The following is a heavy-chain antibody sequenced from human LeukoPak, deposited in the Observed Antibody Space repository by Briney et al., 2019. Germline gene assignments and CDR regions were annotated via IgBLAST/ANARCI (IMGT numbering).Heavy chain of an antibody. J-gene: IGHJ3*02. CDR1: GYSFTSYW. D-gene: IGHD3-9*01. V-gene: IGHV5-51*01. CDR3: ASVLYYDILTGYFDAFDI. CDR2: IYPGDSDT. Sequence: GESLKISCKGSGYSFTSYWIGWVRQMPGKGLEWMGIIYPGDSDTRYSPSFQGQVTISADKSISTAYLQWSSLKASDTAMYYCASVLYYDILTGYFDAFDIWGQGTMVTVSS.